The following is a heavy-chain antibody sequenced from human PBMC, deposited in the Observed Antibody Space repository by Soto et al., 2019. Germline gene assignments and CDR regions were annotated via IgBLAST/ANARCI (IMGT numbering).Heavy chain of an antibody. J-gene: IGHJ6*02. V-gene: IGHV4-39*01. CDR2: SNYGGPT. CDR1: GRAINSTVYY. D-gene: IGHD6-13*01. CDR3: ARHGAYSTSVYYYYGMDV. Sequence: ASETLSLTCTVSGRAINSTVYYWGWIRQPPGKGLEWIGSSNYGGPTYYSPSLQSRVTISLDTAKNHFSLNLRSVTAADTAVYYCARHGAYSTSVYYYYGMDVWGQGTTVTVSS.